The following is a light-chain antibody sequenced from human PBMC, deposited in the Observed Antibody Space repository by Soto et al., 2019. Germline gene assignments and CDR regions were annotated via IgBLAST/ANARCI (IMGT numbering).Light chain of an antibody. V-gene: IGLV2-23*02. Sequence: QSGLTQPASVSGSPGQSITISCTGTSSGIGSYNLVSWYLQHPGKAPKLMIYEVSKRPSGVSNRFSGSKSGNTASLTISGLQAEDEADYYCCTYGGSSTYVFGTGTKVTVL. CDR1: SSGIGSYNL. CDR3: CTYGGSSTYV. J-gene: IGLJ1*01. CDR2: EVS.